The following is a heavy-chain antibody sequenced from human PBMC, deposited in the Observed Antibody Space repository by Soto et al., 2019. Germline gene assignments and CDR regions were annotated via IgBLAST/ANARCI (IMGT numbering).Heavy chain of an antibody. CDR1: GGTFSMFL. Sequence: QVQLVQSGAEVKKPGSSVKISCKASGGTFSMFLMSWVRQAPGPGLEWMGGIIPMFDTPNYAQKFQGRVTIKADKSTGTVFMELTNLRSEDTAVYFCARCGPGMATTTAYFDYWGQGTLVTVSS. J-gene: IGHJ4*02. D-gene: IGHD3-10*01. CDR3: ARCGPGMATTTAYFDY. CDR2: IIPMFDTP. V-gene: IGHV1-69*06.